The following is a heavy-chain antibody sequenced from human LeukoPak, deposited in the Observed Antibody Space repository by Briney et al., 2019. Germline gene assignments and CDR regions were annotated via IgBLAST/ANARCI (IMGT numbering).Heavy chain of an antibody. D-gene: IGHD2-2*01. J-gene: IGHJ4*02. CDR1: GFSLSTSGMC. V-gene: IGHV2-5*08. CDR2: ILWDGDN. CDR3: AHFLSFEVKMPYFDY. Sequence: ESGPALVKPTQTLTLTCTFSGFSLSTSGMCVSCIRRPPGKALEWLALILWDGDNHYSPSLESRLTITKDTSKNRVVLTMPNMDPVDTATYYCAHFLSFEVKMPYFDYWGQGTLVTVSS.